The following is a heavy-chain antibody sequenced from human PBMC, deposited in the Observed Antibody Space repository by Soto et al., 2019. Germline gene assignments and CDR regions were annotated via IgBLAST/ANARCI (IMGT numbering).Heavy chain of an antibody. V-gene: IGHV3-23*01. CDR2: ISGSGGST. D-gene: IGHD3-3*01. CDR3: AKDVRLTIFGALETQTFRGFDP. J-gene: IGHJ5*02. Sequence: PGGSLRLSCAASGFTFSSYAMSWVRQAPGKGLEWVSAISGSGGSTYYADSVKGRFTISRDNSRNTLYLQMNSLRAEDTAVYYCAKDVRLTIFGALETQTFRGFDPWGQGTLVTVSS. CDR1: GFTFSSYA.